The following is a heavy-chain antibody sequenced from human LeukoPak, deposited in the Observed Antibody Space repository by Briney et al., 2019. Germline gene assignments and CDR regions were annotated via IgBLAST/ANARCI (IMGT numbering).Heavy chain of an antibody. D-gene: IGHD6-13*01. CDR3: ARDVEQQLPDAFDI. CDR1: GYTFTSYY. V-gene: IGHV1-2*02. CDR2: INPNSGGT. Sequence: ASVKVSCKASGYTFTSYYMHWVRQAPGQGLEWMGWINPNSGGTNYAQKFQGRVTMTRDTSISTAYMELSRLRSDDTAVYYCARDVEQQLPDAFDIWGQGTMVTVSS. J-gene: IGHJ3*02.